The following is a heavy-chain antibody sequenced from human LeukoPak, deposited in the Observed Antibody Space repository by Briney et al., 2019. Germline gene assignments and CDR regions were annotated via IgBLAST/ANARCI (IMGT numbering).Heavy chain of an antibody. Sequence: ASVNVSCKASGYTFNGYYIHWVRQAPGQGLEWMGWINPNSGVTKYSQQFQGRVTMTWDTSVSTAYMELSRLTSDDTAMYYCAMFGVVTNDAFDIWGQGTMVTISS. CDR3: AMFGVVTNDAFDI. CDR1: GYTFNGYY. V-gene: IGHV1-2*02. CDR2: INPNSGVT. D-gene: IGHD3-3*02. J-gene: IGHJ3*02.